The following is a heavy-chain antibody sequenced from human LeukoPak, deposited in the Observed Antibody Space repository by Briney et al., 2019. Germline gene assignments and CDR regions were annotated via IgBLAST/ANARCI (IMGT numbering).Heavy chain of an antibody. J-gene: IGHJ5*02. V-gene: IGHV3-72*01. D-gene: IGHD2-15*01. CDR3: ASATGYCSGGSCYPNWFDP. CDR1: GFTFSDHY. Sequence: TGGSLRLSCAASGFTFSDHYMDWVRQAPGKGLEWVGRIRKKTYSYTTEYAASVKGRFTISRDDSKNSLYLQMNSLKTEDTAVYYCASATGYCSGGSCYPNWFDPWGQGTLVTVSS. CDR2: IRKKTYSYTT.